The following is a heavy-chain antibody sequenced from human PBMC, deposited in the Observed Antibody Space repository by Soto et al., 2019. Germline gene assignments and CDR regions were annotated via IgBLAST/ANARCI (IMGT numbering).Heavy chain of an antibody. CDR2: MNPNSGNT. V-gene: IGHV1-8*01. J-gene: IGHJ6*02. CDR1: GYTFTSYD. D-gene: IGHD3-3*01. Sequence: GASVKVSCKASGYTFTSYDINWVRQATGQGLEWMGWMNPNSGNTGYAQKFQGRVTMTRNTSISTAYMELSSLRSEDTAVYYCARRRSNDFWSGNYYYGMDVWGQGXTVTVYS. CDR3: ARRRSNDFWSGNYYYGMDV.